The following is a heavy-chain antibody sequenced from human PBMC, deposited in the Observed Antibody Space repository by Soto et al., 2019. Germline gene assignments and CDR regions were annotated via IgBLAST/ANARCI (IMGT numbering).Heavy chain of an antibody. V-gene: IGHV3-53*04. CDR2: VYNGGAT. CDR3: VRGRYGSEIH. CDR1: GFSVSSNY. D-gene: IGHD3-10*01. J-gene: IGHJ4*02. Sequence: EARLVESGGGLVQPGGSLRLSCAASGFSVSSNYMTWVRQAPGKGLEWVSLVYNGGATHYAASVKGRFTISTHSSQSTLFLQMNSLRTEDTATYSCVRGRYGSEIHWGQGTKVTVSS.